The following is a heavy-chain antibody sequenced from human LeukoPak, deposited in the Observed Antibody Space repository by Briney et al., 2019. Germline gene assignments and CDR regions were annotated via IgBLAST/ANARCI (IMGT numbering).Heavy chain of an antibody. Sequence: SETLSLTCTVSGGSVRSYSWSWIRQPAGGGLEWIGHSHTSENANYHPSLQSRVTMSLDTSRNQFSLRLSSVTAADTAVYYCAASAVLGSYHYWGQGSLVSVSS. V-gene: IGHV4-4*07. D-gene: IGHD1-26*01. CDR1: GGSVRSYS. J-gene: IGHJ4*02. CDR2: SHTSENA. CDR3: AASAVLGSYHY.